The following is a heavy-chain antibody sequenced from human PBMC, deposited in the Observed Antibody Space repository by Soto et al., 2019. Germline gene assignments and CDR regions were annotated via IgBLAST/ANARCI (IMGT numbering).Heavy chain of an antibody. D-gene: IGHD1-26*01. J-gene: IGHJ6*02. CDR3: ATPRGATLNDYYYYGMYV. V-gene: IGHV1-69*01. CDR1: GGTFGSYA. Sequence: VQLVQSGAEVKKPGSSVKVSCKASGGTFGSYAISWVRQAPGRGLEWMGRIIPIFGTANYAQKFQGRVTITADESTSTAYMELSSLRSEDTAVYYCATPRGATLNDYYYYGMYVWGQGTTVTVSS. CDR2: IIPIFGTA.